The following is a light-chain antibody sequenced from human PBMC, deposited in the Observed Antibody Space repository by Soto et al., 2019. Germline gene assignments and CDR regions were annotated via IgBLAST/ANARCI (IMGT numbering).Light chain of an antibody. CDR1: QSIGSS. CDR2: AAS. J-gene: IGKJ3*01. Sequence: DIQMTQSPSSLSASVGDRVTITCRASQSIGSSLNWYQQKPGKTPKLLIYAASTLQGGVPSRFSGSGSGTDFTLTISSLQPEDFATYYCQQSYSTPRFGPGTKVDIK. CDR3: QQSYSTPR. V-gene: IGKV1-39*01.